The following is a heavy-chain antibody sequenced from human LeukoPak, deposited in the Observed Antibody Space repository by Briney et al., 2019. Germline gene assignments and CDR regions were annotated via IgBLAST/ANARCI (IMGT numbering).Heavy chain of an antibody. CDR1: GFTFRSCD. D-gene: IGHD3-3*01. Sequence: GGSLRLSCAASGFTFRSCDMSWVRQAPGKGLEWVSVISDNAGSTYYADSVKGRFTISRDNSKNTLYLQMNSLRAEDTAVYYCAKVFLGFCSGGNCYFDYWGQGTLVTVSS. CDR2: ISDNAGST. J-gene: IGHJ4*02. CDR3: AKVFLGFCSGGNCYFDY. V-gene: IGHV3-23*01.